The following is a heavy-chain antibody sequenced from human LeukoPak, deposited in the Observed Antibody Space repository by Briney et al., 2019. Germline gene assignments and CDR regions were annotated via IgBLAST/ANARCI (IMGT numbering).Heavy chain of an antibody. CDR2: RNEDGNKK. D-gene: IGHD2-2*01. Sequence: GGSLRLSCTASGFTFSRYWMGWVRQAPGKGLEWVANRNEDGNKKYYVDSVKGRFTISRDSTKKSLYLQMNSLRPEDTAVYYCARGCTSSSCYDYWGQGTLVTVSS. J-gene: IGHJ4*02. V-gene: IGHV3-7*01. CDR1: GFTFSRYW. CDR3: ARGCTSSSCYDY.